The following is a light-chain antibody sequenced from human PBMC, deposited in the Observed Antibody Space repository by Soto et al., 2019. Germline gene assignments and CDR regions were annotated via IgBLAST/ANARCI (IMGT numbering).Light chain of an antibody. J-gene: IGKJ4*01. CDR3: QQHANWPLT. V-gene: IGKV3-11*01. Sequence: EIVLTQSPATLSLSPGERATLSCRANQSVGNNLAWYQQKPGQAPGLLIYEASTRATGIPARFGGSGSGTDFTLTISSLEPEDFAVYYCQQHANWPLTFGGGTKVDIK. CDR2: EAS. CDR1: QSVGNN.